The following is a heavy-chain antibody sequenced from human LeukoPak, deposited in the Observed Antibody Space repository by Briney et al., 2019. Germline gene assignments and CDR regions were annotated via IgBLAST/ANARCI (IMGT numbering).Heavy chain of an antibody. CDR2: INDSGNT. CDR1: GGSFSGYY. Sequence: PSETLSLTCAVYGGSFSGYYWSWIRQPPGKGLDWIGEINDSGNTNCNPSLKSRVSISVDTSKNQFSLKLSPVTAADTAVYYCARTYYDRPVDYWGQGTLVTVSS. CDR3: ARTYYDRPVDY. D-gene: IGHD3-16*01. V-gene: IGHV4-34*01. J-gene: IGHJ4*02.